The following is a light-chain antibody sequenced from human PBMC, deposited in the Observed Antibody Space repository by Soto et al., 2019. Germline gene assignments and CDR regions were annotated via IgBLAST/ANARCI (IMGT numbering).Light chain of an antibody. CDR3: SSYTSSSTLDV. V-gene: IGLV2-14*01. CDR1: GSDVGGYKY. J-gene: IGLJ1*01. CDR2: EVS. Sequence: QSALTQPASVSGSPGQSITISCTGTGSDVGGYKYVSWYQQHPGKAPKLMIYEVSNRPSGVSNRFSGSKSGNTAPLTISGLQAEDEADYYCSSYTSSSTLDVFGTGTKLTVL.